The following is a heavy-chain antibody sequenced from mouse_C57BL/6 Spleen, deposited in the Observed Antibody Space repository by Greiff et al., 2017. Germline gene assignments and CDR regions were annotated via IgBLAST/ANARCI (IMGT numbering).Heavy chain of an antibody. Sequence: EVQLQQSGPELVKPGASVKIPCKASGYTFTDYNLDWVKQSHGKSLEWIGDINPNNGGTIYNQKFKGKATLTVDKSSSTAYMELRSLTSEDTAVYYCARRVSYEVFAYWGQGTLVTVAA. D-gene: IGHD2-3*01. CDR2: INPNNGGT. V-gene: IGHV1-18*01. J-gene: IGHJ3*01. CDR1: GYTFTDYN. CDR3: ARRVSYEVFAY.